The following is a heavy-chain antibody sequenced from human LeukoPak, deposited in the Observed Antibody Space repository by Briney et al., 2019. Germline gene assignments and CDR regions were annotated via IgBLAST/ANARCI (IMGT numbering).Heavy chain of an antibody. CDR1: GFTFSNYG. CDR2: IKQDGSEK. Sequence: PGGSLRLSCAASGFTFSNYGMHWVRQAPGKGLEWVANIKQDGSEKYYVDSVKGRFTISRGNAKNSLYLQMNSLRAEDTAVYYCARVEIVGATDWFDPWGQGTLVTVSS. CDR3: ARVEIVGATDWFDP. V-gene: IGHV3-7*01. D-gene: IGHD1-26*01. J-gene: IGHJ5*02.